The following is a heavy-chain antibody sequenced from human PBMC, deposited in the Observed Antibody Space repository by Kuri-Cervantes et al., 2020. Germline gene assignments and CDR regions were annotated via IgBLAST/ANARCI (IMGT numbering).Heavy chain of an antibody. D-gene: IGHD3-22*01. CDR1: GYTFTGYY. CDR3: ARSYDSSGLALDY. CDR2: INPNSGGT. Sequence: ASVKVSCKASGYTFTGYYMHWVRQAPGQGLEWMGWINPNSGGTNYAQKFQGRATMTRDTSISTAYMELSRLRSDDTAVYYCARSYDSSGLALDYWGQGTPVTVSS. V-gene: IGHV1-2*02. J-gene: IGHJ4*02.